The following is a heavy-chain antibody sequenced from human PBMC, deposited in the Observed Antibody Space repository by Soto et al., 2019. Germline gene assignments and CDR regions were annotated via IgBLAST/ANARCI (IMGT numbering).Heavy chain of an antibody. V-gene: IGHV4-4*07. CDR3: ARDQADYSNLRYYYYYGMDV. Sequence: PSETLSLTCTVSGGSISSYYWSWIRQPAGKGLEWIGRIYTSGSTNYNPSLKSRVTMSVDTSKNQFSLKLSSVTAADTAVYYCARDQADYSNLRYYYYYGMDVWGQGTTVTV. J-gene: IGHJ6*02. CDR1: GGSISSYY. D-gene: IGHD4-4*01. CDR2: IYTSGST.